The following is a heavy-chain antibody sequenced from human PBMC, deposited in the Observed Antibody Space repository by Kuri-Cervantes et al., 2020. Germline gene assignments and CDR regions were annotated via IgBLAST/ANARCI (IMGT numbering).Heavy chain of an antibody. CDR2: ISGSGDST. V-gene: IGHV3-23*01. Sequence: GESLKISCTASGFTFNNYALSWVRQAPGKGLEWVSAISGSGDSTYYADSVKGRFTISRDNSKSTLYLHMNSLRAEDTALYYCATSPNYYDSRWFDPWGQGTLVTVSS. CDR1: GFTFNNYA. D-gene: IGHD3-22*01. CDR3: ATSPNYYDSRWFDP. J-gene: IGHJ5*02.